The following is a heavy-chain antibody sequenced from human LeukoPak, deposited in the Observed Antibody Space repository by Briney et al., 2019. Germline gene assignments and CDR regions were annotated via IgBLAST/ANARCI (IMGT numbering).Heavy chain of an antibody. V-gene: IGHV4-39*07. Sequence: SETLSLTCAVYGGSFSSYYWGWIRQPPGKGLEWIGSIYYSGSTYYNPSLKSRVTISVDTSKNQFSLKLSSVTAADTAVYYCARDPRYCSGGSCLGFDPWGQGTLVTVSS. CDR3: ARDPRYCSGGSCLGFDP. CDR1: GGSFSSYY. CDR2: IYYSGST. D-gene: IGHD2-15*01. J-gene: IGHJ5*02.